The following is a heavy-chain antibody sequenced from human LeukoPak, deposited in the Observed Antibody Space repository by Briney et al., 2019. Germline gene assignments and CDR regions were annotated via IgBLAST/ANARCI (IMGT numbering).Heavy chain of an antibody. Sequence: ASVKVSCKASGYTFTSYGISWVRQAPGQGLEWMGWISAYNGNTNYAQKLQGRVTMTTDTSTSTAYMELRSLRSDDTAVYYCARWPRGVRGGSWFDPWGQGTLVTVSS. J-gene: IGHJ5*02. CDR1: GYTFTSYG. V-gene: IGHV1-18*01. D-gene: IGHD2-15*01. CDR3: ARWPRGVRGGSWFDP. CDR2: ISAYNGNT.